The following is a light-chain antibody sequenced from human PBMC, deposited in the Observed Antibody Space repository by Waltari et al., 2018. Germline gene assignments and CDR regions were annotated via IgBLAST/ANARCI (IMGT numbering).Light chain of an antibody. Sequence: AVQVTQSPSSLSASVGDRVTITCRASQAISSALAWYQQKPGKAPNPLIYDASNLESGVPSRFSGSGSGTHFTLTISSLQPADFATYYCQQLHSYPVTFGGGTKVETK. J-gene: IGKJ4*01. CDR2: DAS. CDR1: QAISSA. V-gene: IGKV1-13*02. CDR3: QQLHSYPVT.